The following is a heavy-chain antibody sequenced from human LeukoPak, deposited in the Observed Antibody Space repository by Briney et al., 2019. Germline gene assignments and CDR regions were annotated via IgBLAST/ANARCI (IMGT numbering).Heavy chain of an antibody. V-gene: IGHV3-48*03. D-gene: IGHD3-10*01. CDR3: VRDRHYIGNREVRFPY. Sequence: GGSLRLSCAASGFTFSSYEMNWVRQAPGKGREWVSYISSRGSTIYYADSVRGRFTISRDNAKNSLDLQMNSLRVEDTAVYYCVRDRHYIGNREVRFPYWGQGALVTVSS. CDR1: GFTFSSYE. J-gene: IGHJ4*02. CDR2: ISSRGSTI.